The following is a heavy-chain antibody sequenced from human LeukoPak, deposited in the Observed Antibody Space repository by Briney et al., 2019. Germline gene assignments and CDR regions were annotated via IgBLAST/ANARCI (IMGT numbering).Heavy chain of an antibody. CDR3: AKDRHSGWYGAFFDY. Sequence: GGSLRLSCAASGFTFSSYGMHWVRQAPGKGLEWVSAISGSGGSTYYADSVKGRFTISRDNSKNTLYLQMNSLRAEDTAVYYCAKDRHSGWYGAFFDYWGQGTLVTVSS. CDR2: ISGSGGST. D-gene: IGHD6-19*01. V-gene: IGHV3-23*01. J-gene: IGHJ4*02. CDR1: GFTFSSYG.